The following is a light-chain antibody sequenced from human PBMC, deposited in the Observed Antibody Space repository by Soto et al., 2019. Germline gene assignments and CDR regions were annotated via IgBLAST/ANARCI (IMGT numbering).Light chain of an antibody. CDR2: DGA. CDR1: QSVSSY. CDR3: QQRSDWVT. Sequence: EIVLTQSPATLSLSPGERATLSCRASQSVSSYLAWYQQKPGQAPRLLIYDGANRATGIPARFSGSGSGTDFTLTISSLEPEDSAVYYCQQRSDWVTFGQGTKLEIK. J-gene: IGKJ2*01. V-gene: IGKV3-11*01.